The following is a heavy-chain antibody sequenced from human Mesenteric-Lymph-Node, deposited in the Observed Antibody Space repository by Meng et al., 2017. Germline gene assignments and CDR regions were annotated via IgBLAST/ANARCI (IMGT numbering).Heavy chain of an antibody. Sequence: QVQLVESGGGVVQPGRSLRLLCAASGFTFSSYGMHWVRQAPGKGLEWVALISYDGNKKYYGDSVKGRFTISRDISKNTLYLQMNSLRPEDTAVYFCAKSLEAAATGFDYWGQGTLVTVSS. CDR2: ISYDGNKK. D-gene: IGHD2-15*01. CDR1: GFTFSSYG. J-gene: IGHJ4*02. CDR3: AKSLEAAATGFDY. V-gene: IGHV3-30*18.